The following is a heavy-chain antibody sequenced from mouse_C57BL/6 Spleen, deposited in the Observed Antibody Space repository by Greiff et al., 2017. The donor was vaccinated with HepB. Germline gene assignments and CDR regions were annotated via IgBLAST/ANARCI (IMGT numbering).Heavy chain of an antibody. CDR3: ARADSNYGNYAMDY. J-gene: IGHJ4*01. V-gene: IGHV1-52*01. D-gene: IGHD2-5*01. CDR1: GYTFTSYW. CDR2: IDPSDSET. Sequence: QVQLQQPGAELVRPGSSVKLSCKASGYTFTSYWMHWVKQRPIQGLEWIGNIDPSDSETHYNQKFKDKATLTVDKSSSTAYMQLSSLTSEDSAVYYCARADSNYGNYAMDYWGQGTSVTVSS.